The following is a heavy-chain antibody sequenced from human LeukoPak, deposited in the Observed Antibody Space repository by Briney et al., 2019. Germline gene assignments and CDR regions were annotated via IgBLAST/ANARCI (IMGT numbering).Heavy chain of an antibody. V-gene: IGHV4-34*01. D-gene: IGHD1-26*01. CDR3: ARGPRGILGATRTDEY. Sequence: SETLSLTCAVYGGSFSGYYWSWIRQPPGKGLEWIGEINHSGSTNYNPSLKSRVTISVDTSKNQFSLKLSSVTAADTAVYYCARGPRGILGATRTDEYWGQGTLVTVSS. J-gene: IGHJ4*02. CDR1: GGSFSGYY. CDR2: INHSGST.